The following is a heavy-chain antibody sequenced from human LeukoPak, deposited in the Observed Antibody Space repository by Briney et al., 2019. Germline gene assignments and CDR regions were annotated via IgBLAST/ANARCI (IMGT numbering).Heavy chain of an antibody. J-gene: IGHJ4*02. V-gene: IGHV4-34*01. CDR3: ARSDGGAKDY. CDR1: GGSFRGYY. Sequence: PSETLSLTCAVYGGSFRGYYWSWIRQPPGKGLEGIGEINHSGSTNYNPSLKSRVTISVDTSKTQLSLKLSSVPAADTAVYYCARSDGGAKDYWGQGTLVTVSS. D-gene: IGHD1-26*01. CDR2: INHSGST.